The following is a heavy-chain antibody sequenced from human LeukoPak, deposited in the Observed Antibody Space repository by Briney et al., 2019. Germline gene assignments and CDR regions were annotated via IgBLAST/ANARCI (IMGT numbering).Heavy chain of an antibody. CDR3: ARAEYSSSWYSFDY. Sequence: SQTLSLTCTVSGGSISSGDYYWSWIRQPPGKGLEWIGYIYYSGSTYYNPSLKSRVTIPVDTSKNQFSLKLSSVTAADTAVYYCARAEYSSSWYSFDYWGQGTLVTVSS. CDR1: GGSISSGDYY. V-gene: IGHV4-30-4*01. CDR2: IYYSGST. D-gene: IGHD6-13*01. J-gene: IGHJ4*02.